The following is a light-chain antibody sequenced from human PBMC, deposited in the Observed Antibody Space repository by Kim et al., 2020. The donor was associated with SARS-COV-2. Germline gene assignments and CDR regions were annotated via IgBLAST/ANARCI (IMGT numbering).Light chain of an antibody. V-gene: IGLV1-40*01. J-gene: IGLJ3*02. Sequence: VPIACTGSSSNVGAVYDVHWYQQLPGTAPKLLIYGNSRRPSGVPDRFSGSKSGTSASQAITGLQAEDEADYYCQSYDNSLGGFVMFGGGTQLTVL. CDR2: GNS. CDR3: QSYDNSLGGFVM. CDR1: SSNVGAVYD.